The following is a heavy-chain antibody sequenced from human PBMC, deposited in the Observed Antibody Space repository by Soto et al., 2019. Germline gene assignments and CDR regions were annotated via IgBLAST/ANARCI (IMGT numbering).Heavy chain of an antibody. CDR3: ASNTAMGPYYFDY. CDR2: IIPIFGTA. V-gene: IGHV1-69*13. J-gene: IGHJ4*02. CDR1: GGTFSRYA. D-gene: IGHD5-18*01. Sequence: SVKVSCKASGGTFSRYAISWVRQAPGQGLEWMGGIIPIFGTANYAQKLQGRVTITADESTSTAYMELSSLRSEDTAVYYCASNTAMGPYYFDYWGQGTLVTVSS.